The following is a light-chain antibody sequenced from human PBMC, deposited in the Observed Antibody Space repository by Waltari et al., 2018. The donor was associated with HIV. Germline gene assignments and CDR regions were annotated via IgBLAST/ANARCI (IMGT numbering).Light chain of an antibody. J-gene: IGKJ3*01. CDR1: QSVSMF. V-gene: IGKV1-39*01. Sequence: DIQMTQSPSSLSASVGDTVDITCRASQSVSMFLNWYQQRPGKAPNLLIYGATTLHTGVPSRFSGRRSGADFTLTISNLQPEDFAIYYCQQTYTTPLTFGPGTKLDV. CDR3: QQTYTTPLT. CDR2: GAT.